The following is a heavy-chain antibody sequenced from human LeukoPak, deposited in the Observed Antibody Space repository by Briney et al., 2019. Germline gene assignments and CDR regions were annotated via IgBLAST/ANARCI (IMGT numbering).Heavy chain of an antibody. Sequence: ASVKVSCKASGYTFTSYDINWVRQATGQGLEWMGWMNPNSGNTGYAQKFQGRVTMTRNTSISTAYMELSSLRSEDTAVYYCARETYHDFWSGYYAIDYWGQGTLVTVSS. V-gene: IGHV1-8*01. D-gene: IGHD3-3*01. CDR1: GYTFTSYD. CDR2: MNPNSGNT. J-gene: IGHJ4*02. CDR3: ARETYHDFWSGYYAIDY.